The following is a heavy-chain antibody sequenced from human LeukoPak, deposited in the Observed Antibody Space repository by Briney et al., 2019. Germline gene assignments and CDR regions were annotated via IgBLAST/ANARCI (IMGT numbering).Heavy chain of an antibody. V-gene: IGHV3-74*01. CDR1: GFTFSSHW. J-gene: IGHJ5*02. D-gene: IGHD4-11*01. Sequence: GGSLRLSCAASGFTFSSHWMHWVCHAPGKGLEWVSRIKTDGSSTDYADSVRGRFTISRDNAKNTLYLQMNSLRVEDTAVYYCARDHSPGWFGPWGQGTLVTVSS. CDR3: ARDHSPGWFGP. CDR2: IKTDGSST.